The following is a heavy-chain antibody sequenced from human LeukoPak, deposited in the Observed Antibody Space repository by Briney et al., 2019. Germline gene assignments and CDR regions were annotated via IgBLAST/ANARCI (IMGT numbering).Heavy chain of an antibody. CDR2: ISGSGGST. D-gene: IGHD6-13*01. Sequence: GGSLRLSCAASGFTFSSYAMSWVRQAPGKGLEWVSAISGSGGSTYYADSVKGRFTISRDNSKNTLYLQMNSLRAEDTAVYYCAASIAAAGPFESKIFDYWGQGTLVTVSS. CDR3: AASIAAAGPFESKIFDY. J-gene: IGHJ4*02. V-gene: IGHV3-23*01. CDR1: GFTFSSYA.